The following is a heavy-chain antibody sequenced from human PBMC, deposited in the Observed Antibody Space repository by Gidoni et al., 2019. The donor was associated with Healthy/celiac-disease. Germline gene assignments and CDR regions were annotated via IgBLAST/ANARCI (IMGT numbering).Heavy chain of an antibody. J-gene: IGHJ4*02. Sequence: QVQLVESGGGVVQPGRSLRLSCAASGFTFSSYGMPWVRQAPGKGLEWVAVIWYDGSNKYYADSVKGRFTISRDNSKNTLYLQMNSLRAEDTAVYYCARDQYDSSGYYLNYWGQGTLVTVSS. V-gene: IGHV3-33*01. D-gene: IGHD3-22*01. CDR1: GFTFSSYG. CDR3: ARDQYDSSGYYLNY. CDR2: IWYDGSNK.